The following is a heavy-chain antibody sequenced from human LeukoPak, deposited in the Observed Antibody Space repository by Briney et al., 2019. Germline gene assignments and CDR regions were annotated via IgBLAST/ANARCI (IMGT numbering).Heavy chain of an antibody. Sequence: SETLSLTCTVSGGSISSYYWSWVRQPPGKGLEWIGYIYYSGSTNYNPSLKSRVTISVDTSKNQFSLKLSSVTAADTAVYYCARGVVGERDYDILTGYYREAKKYYFDYWGQGTLVTVSS. D-gene: IGHD3-9*01. J-gene: IGHJ4*02. V-gene: IGHV4-59*01. CDR3: ARGVVGERDYDILTGYYREAKKYYFDY. CDR2: IYYSGST. CDR1: GGSISSYY.